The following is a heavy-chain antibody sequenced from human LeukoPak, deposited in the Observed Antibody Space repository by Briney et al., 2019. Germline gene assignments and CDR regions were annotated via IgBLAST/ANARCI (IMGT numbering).Heavy chain of an antibody. CDR1: GGSISSGGYY. J-gene: IGHJ4*02. CDR3: ARGSARIAEDYFDY. D-gene: IGHD6-13*01. CDR2: INHSGST. V-gene: IGHV4-39*07. Sequence: SETLSLTCTVSGGSISSGGYYWSWIRQPPGKGLEWIGEINHSGSTNYNPSLKSRVTISVDTSKNQFSLKLSSVTAADTAVYYCARGSARIAEDYFDYWGQGNLVTVSS.